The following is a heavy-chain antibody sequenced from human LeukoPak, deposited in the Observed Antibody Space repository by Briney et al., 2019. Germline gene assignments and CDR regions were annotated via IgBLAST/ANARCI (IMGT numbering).Heavy chain of an antibody. V-gene: IGHV1-24*01. CDR3: TTSRRFYYGSGNFQY. Sequence: ASVKVSCKASGYTLNALSIHWVRQATGKGLEWMGGLDPVDGETIYAQRFQGRVTMTEDTSTDTAYLDLRSLRSDDTAVYYCTTSRRFYYGSGNFQYWGQGTLLTVSS. D-gene: IGHD3-10*01. CDR1: GYTLNALS. J-gene: IGHJ1*01. CDR2: LDPVDGET.